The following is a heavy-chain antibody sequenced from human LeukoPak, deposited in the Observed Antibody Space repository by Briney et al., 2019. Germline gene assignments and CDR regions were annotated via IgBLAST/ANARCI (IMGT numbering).Heavy chain of an antibody. Sequence: GGSLRLSCAASGFTFSSDGMHWVRQAPGKGLEWVAFIRYDGSNKYYADSVKGRFTISRDNSKNTLYLQMNSRRAEDTAVYYCAKETLQYYDFWSGYSPFDYWGQGTLVTVSS. CDR2: IRYDGSNK. V-gene: IGHV3-30*02. J-gene: IGHJ4*02. CDR1: GFTFSSDG. CDR3: AKETLQYYDFWSGYSPFDY. D-gene: IGHD3-3*01.